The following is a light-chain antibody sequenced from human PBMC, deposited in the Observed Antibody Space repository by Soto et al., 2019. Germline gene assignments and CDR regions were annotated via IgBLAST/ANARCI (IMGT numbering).Light chain of an antibody. CDR3: QQSYSNTWT. Sequence: DVHMSQSPSSLSASVGDRFTITCGASQGIRTYLNWYQQKTGKAPKLLMYAASSLQSGVPSRFSGSGSETDFTLTISSLQPEDFETYSCQQSYSNTWTCGQGTKVDIK. V-gene: IGKV1-39*01. CDR1: QGIRTY. J-gene: IGKJ1*01. CDR2: AAS.